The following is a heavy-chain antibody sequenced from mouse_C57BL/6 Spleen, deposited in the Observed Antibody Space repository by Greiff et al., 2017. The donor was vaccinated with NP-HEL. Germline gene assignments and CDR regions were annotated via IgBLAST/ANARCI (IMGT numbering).Heavy chain of an antibody. D-gene: IGHD1-1*01. Sequence: QVQLQQSGAELVKPGASVKLSCKASGYTFTSYWMHWVKQRPGQGLEWIGMIHPNSGSTNYNEKFKSKATLTVDKSSSTAYMQLSSLTSEDSAVYYCARSSFITTVEDYWGQGTTLTVSS. CDR1: GYTFTSYW. J-gene: IGHJ2*01. V-gene: IGHV1-64*01. CDR3: ARSSFITTVEDY. CDR2: IHPNSGST.